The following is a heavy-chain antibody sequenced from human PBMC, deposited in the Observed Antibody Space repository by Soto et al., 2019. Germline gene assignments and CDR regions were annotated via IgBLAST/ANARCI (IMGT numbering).Heavy chain of an antibody. CDR2: INPNSGGT. CDR1: GYTFTGYY. J-gene: IGHJ6*02. D-gene: IGHD2-8*02. CDR3: ARERGVVSSSYYYHYVMSV. Sequence: GAAVKLSCKASGYTFTGYYMHWVRQAPGQGLEWMGWINPNSGGTNYAQKFQGWVTMTRDTSISTAYMELSRLRSDDTAVYYCARERGVVSSSYYYHYVMSVPGQRTTVTVS. V-gene: IGHV1-2*04.